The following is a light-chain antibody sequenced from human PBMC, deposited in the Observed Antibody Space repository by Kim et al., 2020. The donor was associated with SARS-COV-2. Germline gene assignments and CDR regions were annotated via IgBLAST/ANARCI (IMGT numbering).Light chain of an antibody. CDR3: SSYTRSGTWV. CDR1: RSYVGGYSR. Sequence: GRSVTISCTETRSYVGGYSRVSRYRQPPGTAPKLLIYEVTNRPSGVPDRFTGSKSGNTASLTISGLQAEDEADYYCSSYTRSGTWVFGGGTQLTVL. V-gene: IGLV2-18*02. J-gene: IGLJ3*02. CDR2: EVT.